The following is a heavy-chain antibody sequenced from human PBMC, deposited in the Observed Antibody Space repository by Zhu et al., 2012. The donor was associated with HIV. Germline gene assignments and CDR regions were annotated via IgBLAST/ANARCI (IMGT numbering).Heavy chain of an antibody. D-gene: IGHD2-15*01. CDR2: LIIAATP. Sequence: QVQLQESGPGLVRPSETLSLTCNVPGFSINNGYFWAGFVSPPGWDWSGLRLLIIAATPTIIRPSRVDSPFQWTRPGTSSTLKLRSVTAADTAVYYCARGPYCSPLNGRAIDYWGQGSWSPSPQ. CDR1: GFSINNGYF. V-gene: IGHV4-38-2*02. CDR3: ARGPYCSPLNGRAIDY. J-gene: IGHJ4*02.